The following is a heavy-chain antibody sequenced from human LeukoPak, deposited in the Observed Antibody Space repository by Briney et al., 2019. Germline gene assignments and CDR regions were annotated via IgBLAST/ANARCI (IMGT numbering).Heavy chain of an antibody. D-gene: IGHD6-13*01. J-gene: IGHJ4*02. Sequence: GRSLRLSCAASGFTFSSYAMHWVRQAPGKGLERVAVISYDGSNKYYADSVKGRFTISRDNSKNTLYLQMNSLRAEDTAVYYCARDTSGGYSFDYWGQGTLVTVSS. V-gene: IGHV3-30-3*01. CDR1: GFTFSSYA. CDR3: ARDTSGGYSFDY. CDR2: ISYDGSNK.